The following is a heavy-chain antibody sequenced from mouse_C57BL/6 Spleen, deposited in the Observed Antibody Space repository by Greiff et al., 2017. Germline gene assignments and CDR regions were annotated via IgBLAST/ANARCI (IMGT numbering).Heavy chain of an antibody. CDR3: ARSGLGVPFAY. CDR1: GYAFTNYL. J-gene: IGHJ3*01. V-gene: IGHV1-54*01. D-gene: IGHD4-1*01. CDR2: INPGSGGT. Sequence: QVQLQQSGAELVRPGTSVKVSCKASGYAFTNYLIEWVKQRPGQGLEWIGVINPGSGGTTYNEKFKGKATLTAAKSSSTAYMQLSSLTSEDSAVYFCARSGLGVPFAYWGQGTLVTVSA.